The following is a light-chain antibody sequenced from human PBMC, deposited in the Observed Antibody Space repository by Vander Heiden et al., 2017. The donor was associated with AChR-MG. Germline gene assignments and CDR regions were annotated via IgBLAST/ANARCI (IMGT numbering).Light chain of an antibody. CDR3: QQYGSSPPYT. CDR1: QSVSSSY. Sequence: TLSLSPAERATLSCRASQSVSSSYLAWYQQKPGQAPRLLIYGASSSATGIADRFSGSGSGTDFTLTISRLEPEDFAVYYCQQYGSSPPYTFGQGTKLEIK. J-gene: IGKJ2*01. CDR2: GAS. V-gene: IGKV3-20*01.